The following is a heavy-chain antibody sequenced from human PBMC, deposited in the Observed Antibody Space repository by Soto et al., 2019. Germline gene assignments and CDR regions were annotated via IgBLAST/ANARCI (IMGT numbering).Heavy chain of an antibody. CDR2: INHSGST. CDR3: ARSRRVGSNLGRYYRYYYDGLDV. V-gene: IGHV4-34*01. CDR1: AGTFSGYY. D-gene: IGHD3-10*01. Sequence: SPTLRLPCAVYAGTFSGYYWSWSRQPPGKGLEWIGEINHSGSTNYNSSLKSRVTISVDTSKNQFSLKLSSVTAADTAVYYCARSRRVGSNLGRYYRYYYDGLDVWVQCTMV. J-gene: IGHJ6*02.